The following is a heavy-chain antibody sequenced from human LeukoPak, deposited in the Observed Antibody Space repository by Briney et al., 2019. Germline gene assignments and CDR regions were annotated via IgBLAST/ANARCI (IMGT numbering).Heavy chain of an antibody. Sequence: PWGSLRLSCAASGGSFSSYSRSWVRQPPGKGLEWVSYICSSRNTIYYEDSAKGRFTTSRENAKNSLYLQMNSLRDEDTAVYYCARGTGYSSSLHYFDYWGQGTLVTVSS. CDR2: ICSSRNTI. J-gene: IGHJ4*01. CDR3: ARGTGYSSSLHYFDY. D-gene: IGHD6-13*01. CDR1: GGSFSSYS. V-gene: IGHV3-48*02.